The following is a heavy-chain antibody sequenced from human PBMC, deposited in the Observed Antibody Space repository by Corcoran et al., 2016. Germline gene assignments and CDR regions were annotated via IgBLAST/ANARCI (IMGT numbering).Heavy chain of an antibody. J-gene: IGHJ4*02. CDR2: ISSRSSNI. V-gene: IGHV3-48*01. CDR1: GFTFSSYS. CDR3: ARGNGDYLFYS. D-gene: IGHD4-17*01. Sequence: EVQLVESGGGLVQPGGSLRLSCEASGFTFSSYSMNWVRQAPGKGLEWVSYISSRSSNIYYADSVKGRFTISRDKAKKSLYLQMNSLRAEDTAVYYCARGNGDYLFYSWGQGTLFTVSS.